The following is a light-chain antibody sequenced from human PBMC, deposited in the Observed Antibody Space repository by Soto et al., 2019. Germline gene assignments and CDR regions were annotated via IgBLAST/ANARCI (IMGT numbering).Light chain of an antibody. Sequence: EIVLTQSPGTLSLSPGERATLSCMASQSVSSSYLAWYQQKPGQAPRLLIYGASSRATGIPDRFSGSGSGTDVTLTISRLEPEDFAVYYCQQYGSSPGLTFGGGTKVEIK. CDR3: QQYGSSPGLT. V-gene: IGKV3-20*01. CDR1: QSVSSSY. J-gene: IGKJ4*01. CDR2: GAS.